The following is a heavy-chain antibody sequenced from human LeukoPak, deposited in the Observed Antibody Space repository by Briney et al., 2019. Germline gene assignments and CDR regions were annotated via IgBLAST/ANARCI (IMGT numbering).Heavy chain of an antibody. Sequence: SETLSLTCAVYGGSFSGYYWSWIRQPPGKGLEWIGEINHSGSTNYNPSLKSRVTISVDTSKNQFSLKLSSVTAADTAVYYCARAGGSGSYHNGFDPWGQGTLVTVSS. CDR3: ARAGGSGSYHNGFDP. V-gene: IGHV4-34*01. CDR2: INHSGST. D-gene: IGHD2-15*01. J-gene: IGHJ5*02. CDR1: GGSFSGYY.